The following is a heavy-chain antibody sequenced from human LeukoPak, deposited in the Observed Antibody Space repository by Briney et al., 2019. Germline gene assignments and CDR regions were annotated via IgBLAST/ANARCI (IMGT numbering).Heavy chain of an antibody. J-gene: IGHJ4*02. D-gene: IGHD2-2*01. CDR1: GGSFSGYY. CDR2: INHSGST. Sequence: SETLSLTCAVYGGSFSGYYWSWIRQPPGKGLEWIGEINHSGSTNYNPSLKSRVTISVDTSKNQFSLKLSSVTAADTAVYYCARGYVRVAAAPIGYWGQGTLVTVSS. CDR3: ARGYVRVAAAPIGY. V-gene: IGHV4-34*01.